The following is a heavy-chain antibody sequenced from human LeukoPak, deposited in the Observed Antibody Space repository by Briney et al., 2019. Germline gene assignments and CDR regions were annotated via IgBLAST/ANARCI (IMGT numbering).Heavy chain of an antibody. V-gene: IGHV4-61*01. CDR1: GVSINTCCYY. D-gene: IGHD5-18*01. Sequence: SETLSLTCDVSGVSINTCCYYWTWIRQPPGKGLEWIGYKYYSGSTRYNSSLRSRLTISLDTSKNQFSLRLTSVTAADTAVYYCARGRSYGFDFDSWGPGTLGIVSS. CDR3: ARGRSYGFDFDS. CDR2: KYYSGST. J-gene: IGHJ4*02.